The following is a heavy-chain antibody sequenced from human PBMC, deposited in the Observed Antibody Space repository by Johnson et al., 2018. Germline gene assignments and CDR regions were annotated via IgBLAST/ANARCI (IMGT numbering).Heavy chain of an antibody. CDR3: VGSVSWYFDL. CDR2: MTSDERTI. CDR1: GFAFNIYS. Sequence: VQLQESGGGLVQPGGSLRLSCAASGFAFNIYSMNWVRLAPGKGLEWVSYMTSDERTIHYADSVKGRFTMFRDNVRKLVFLQMNRLRSEDTAVYYCVGSVSWYFDLWGRGTLVTVSS. V-gene: IGHV3-48*01. J-gene: IGHJ2*01.